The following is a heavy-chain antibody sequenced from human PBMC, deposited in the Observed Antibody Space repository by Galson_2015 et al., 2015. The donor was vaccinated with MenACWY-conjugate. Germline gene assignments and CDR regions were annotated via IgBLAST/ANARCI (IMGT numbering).Heavy chain of an antibody. J-gene: IGHJ6*02. Sequence: SLRLSCAASGFSFSIYWMSWVRQAPGKGLEWVAYIKQDGSEKYYVDSVKGRFTISRDNAKNSLYLQMNSLRAEDTAVYYCARYTHTMDVWGQGTTVTVSS. V-gene: IGHV3-7*03. CDR3: ARYTHTMDV. CDR1: GFSFSIYW. CDR2: IKQDGSEK.